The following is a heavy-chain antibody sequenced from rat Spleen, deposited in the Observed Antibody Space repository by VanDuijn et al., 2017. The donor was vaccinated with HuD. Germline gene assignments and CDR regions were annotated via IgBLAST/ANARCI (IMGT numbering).Heavy chain of an antibody. J-gene: IGHJ3*01. D-gene: IGHD1-9*01. CDR1: GFTFSDYY. Sequence: EVQLVESDGGLVQPGRSLKLSCAASGFTFSDYYMAWVRQAPTKGLEWVATISYDGSSTYYRDSVKGRFTISRDNAKSTLYLQMDSLRSEDTATYYCARRPLNYGYNPWFAYWGQGTLVTVSS. CDR3: ARRPLNYGYNPWFAY. CDR2: ISYDGSST. V-gene: IGHV5-29*01.